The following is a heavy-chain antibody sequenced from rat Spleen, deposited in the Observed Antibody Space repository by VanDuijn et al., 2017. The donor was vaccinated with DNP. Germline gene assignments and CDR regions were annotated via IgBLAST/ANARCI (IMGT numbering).Heavy chain of an antibody. Sequence: EVQLVESGGGFVQPGGSLKLSCAASGFTFSDYAMAWVRQGPKKGLEWVASITTSGDSTSSPDSVKGRFTISRDNAKNTLYLQMNSLRSEDTATYYCARGGRSYFDYWGQGVMVTVSS. CDR3: ARGGRSYFDY. J-gene: IGHJ2*01. D-gene: IGHD1-11*01. CDR1: GFTFSDYA. CDR2: ITTSGDST. V-gene: IGHV5S23*01.